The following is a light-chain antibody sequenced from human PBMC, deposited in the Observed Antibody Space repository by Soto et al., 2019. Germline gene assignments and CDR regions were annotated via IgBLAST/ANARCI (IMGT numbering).Light chain of an antibody. CDR3: QQRSNFIT. V-gene: IGKV3-11*01. CDR2: DAS. CDR1: QSVSSY. J-gene: IGKJ5*01. Sequence: IVLTVSPAALSLSPGEGATLSSRVRQSVSSYLAWYQQKPGQAPRLLIYDASNRATGIPARFSDSGSGTDFTLTISSLESEDFAVYYCQQRSNFITFGQGTRLEI.